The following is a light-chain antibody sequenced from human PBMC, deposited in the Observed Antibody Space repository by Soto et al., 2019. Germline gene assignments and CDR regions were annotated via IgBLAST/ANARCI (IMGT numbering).Light chain of an antibody. J-gene: IGLJ1*01. CDR3: SSYSGTNYHYV. Sequence: QLVLTQPPSASGSFGQSVTISCTGTSSDVGGYNYVSWYQQHPGKAPKLMIYEVSERPSGVPDRFSGSKSGNTASLTVSGLQADDEADYYCSSYSGTNYHYVFGTGTKVTVL. CDR1: SSDVGGYNY. CDR2: EVS. V-gene: IGLV2-8*01.